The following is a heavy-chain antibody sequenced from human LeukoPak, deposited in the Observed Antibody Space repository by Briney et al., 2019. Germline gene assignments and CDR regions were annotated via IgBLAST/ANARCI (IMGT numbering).Heavy chain of an antibody. CDR3: ARGSYSSSWYKFDP. D-gene: IGHD6-13*01. J-gene: IGHJ5*02. CDR1: GFTFSTYW. Sequence: GGSLRLSCVASGFTFSTYWMSWVRQAPGKGLEWVANLKYDGSEKYYVDSVKGRFTTSRDNAKNSLYLEMNSLGVDDTAVYYCARGSYSSSWYKFDPWGQGTLVTVSS. CDR2: LKYDGSEK. V-gene: IGHV3-7*02.